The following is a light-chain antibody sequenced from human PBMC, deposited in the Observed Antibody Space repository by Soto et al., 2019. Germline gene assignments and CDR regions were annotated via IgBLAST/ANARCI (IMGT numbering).Light chain of an antibody. J-gene: IGKJ1*01. V-gene: IGKV1-5*03. CDR2: KAS. Sequence: DIQMTQSPSTLSSSVGDRVTMTCRASQSISSCLAWYQQKPGKAPKLLIYKASTLKSGVPSRFSGSGSGTEFTLTISSLQPEDSATYICQQSHVTTRTFGLGTKVDIK. CDR3: QQSHVTTRT. CDR1: QSISSC.